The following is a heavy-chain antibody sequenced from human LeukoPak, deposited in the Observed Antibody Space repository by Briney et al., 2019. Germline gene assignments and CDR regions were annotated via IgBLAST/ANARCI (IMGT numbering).Heavy chain of an antibody. J-gene: IGHJ4*02. CDR3: ARDYDFWSGYPFDY. CDR1: GFTFSSYS. D-gene: IGHD3-3*01. Sequence: GGSPRLSCAASGFTFSSYSMNWVRQAPGKGLEWVSYISSSSSTIYYADSVKGRFTISRDNAKNSLYLQMNSLRAEDTAVYYCARDYDFWSGYPFDYWGQGTLVTVSS. CDR2: ISSSSSTI. V-gene: IGHV3-48*01.